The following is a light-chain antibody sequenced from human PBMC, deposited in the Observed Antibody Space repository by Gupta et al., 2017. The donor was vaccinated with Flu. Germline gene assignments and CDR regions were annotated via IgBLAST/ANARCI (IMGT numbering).Light chain of an antibody. V-gene: IGKV3-15*01. CDR3: QQYNSWPPIT. Sequence: EIVMTQSPATLSASPGERDTLSCRASQSVGGDLAWYQQRRGQAPRLLIYGTSNRATGVPARFSGSGSGTEFTLTITSLQSEDFAVYYCQQYNSWPPITFGPGTKVDIK. CDR1: QSVGGD. J-gene: IGKJ3*01. CDR2: GTS.